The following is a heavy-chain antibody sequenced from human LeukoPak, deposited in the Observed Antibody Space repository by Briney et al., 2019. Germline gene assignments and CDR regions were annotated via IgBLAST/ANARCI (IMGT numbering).Heavy chain of an antibody. CDR2: IYYSGST. CDR1: GGSISSGGYS. V-gene: IGHV4-30-4*08. Sequence: PSETLSLTCAVSGGSISSGGYSWSWIRQPPGKGLEWIGYIYYSGSTYYNPSLKSRVTISVDTSKNQFSLKLSSVTAADTAVYYCARDDAYYYGMDVWGQGTTVTVSS. CDR3: ARDDAYYYGMDV. J-gene: IGHJ6*02.